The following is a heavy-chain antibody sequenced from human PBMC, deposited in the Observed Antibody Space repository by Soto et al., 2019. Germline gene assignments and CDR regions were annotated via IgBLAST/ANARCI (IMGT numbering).Heavy chain of an antibody. D-gene: IGHD2-8*02. CDR1: GGSISSYY. CDR3: ARATWWGDSLNAFDI. Sequence: SETLSLTCTVSGGSISSYYWSWIRQPPGKGLEWIGYIYCSGSTNYNPSLKSRVTISVDTSKNQFSLKLSSVTAADTAVYYCARATWWGDSLNAFDIWGQGTMVTVSS. V-gene: IGHV4-59*12. J-gene: IGHJ3*02. CDR2: IYCSGST.